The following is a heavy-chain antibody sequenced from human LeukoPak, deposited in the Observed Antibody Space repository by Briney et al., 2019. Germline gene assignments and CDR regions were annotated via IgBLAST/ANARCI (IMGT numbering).Heavy chain of an antibody. Sequence: GGSLRLSCAASGFTFSTYTMHWVRQAPGKGLEWVAVISYDGSNKYYADSVKGRFTISGDNSKNTLYLQMNSLRDEDTAVYFCARGRGITYYGMDVWGQGTTVTVSS. J-gene: IGHJ6*02. V-gene: IGHV3-30-3*01. CDR1: GFTFSTYT. D-gene: IGHD3-10*01. CDR2: ISYDGSNK. CDR3: ARGRGITYYGMDV.